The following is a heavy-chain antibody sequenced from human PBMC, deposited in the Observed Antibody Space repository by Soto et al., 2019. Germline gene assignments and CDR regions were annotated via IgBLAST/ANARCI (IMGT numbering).Heavy chain of an antibody. CDR1: GGSFSGDY. J-gene: IGHJ4*02. CDR3: TRQGDSTMAIFDY. CDR2: INGRGST. V-gene: IGHV4-34*01. D-gene: IGHD5-18*01. Sequence: SETLSLTCAVYGGSFSGDYWSWIRQPPGKGLEWIGEINGRGSTKYNPSLKSRVTMSVDPSKNQFSLKLTSVTAADTAVYYCTRQGDSTMAIFDYWGQGALVTSPQ.